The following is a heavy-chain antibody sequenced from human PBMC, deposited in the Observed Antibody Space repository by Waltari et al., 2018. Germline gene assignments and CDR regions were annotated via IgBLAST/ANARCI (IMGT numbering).Heavy chain of an antibody. V-gene: IGHV4-38-2*02. Sequence: QVQLQESGPGLVKPSETLSLTCAVSGYSISSGYYWGWIRQPPGKGLEWIGSIYHSGSTYDNPSLKSRVTISVDTSKNQFSLKLSSVTAADTAVYYCARDPAYCTNGVCYFDYWGQGTLVTVSS. J-gene: IGHJ4*02. CDR3: ARDPAYCTNGVCYFDY. CDR1: GYSISSGYY. CDR2: IYHSGST. D-gene: IGHD2-8*01.